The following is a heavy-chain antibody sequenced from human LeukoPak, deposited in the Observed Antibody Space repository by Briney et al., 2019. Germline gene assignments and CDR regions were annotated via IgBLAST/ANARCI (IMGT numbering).Heavy chain of an antibody. J-gene: IGHJ3*02. V-gene: IGHV3-30*18. D-gene: IGHD3-10*01. CDR2: ISYDGSNK. Sequence: GGSLRLSCAASGFTFSSYGMHWVRQAPGKGLEWVAVISYDGSNKYYADSVKGRFTISRDNSKNTLYLQMNSLRAEDTAVYYCAKDLSPRSRGVDAFDIWGQGTMVTVSS. CDR1: GFTFSSYG. CDR3: AKDLSPRSRGVDAFDI.